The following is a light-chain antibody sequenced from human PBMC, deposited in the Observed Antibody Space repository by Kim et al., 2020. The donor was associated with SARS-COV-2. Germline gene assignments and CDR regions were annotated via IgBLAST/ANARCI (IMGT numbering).Light chain of an antibody. V-gene: IGLV2-14*03. CDR3: GSYESSGTFV. CDR2: DVT. Sequence: GQSLTLSCTGTSSDGGGYDYVSWHRVHPGKAPKLMIFDVTKRPSGVSNRFSGSESGNTASLTISGLHAGDEADYYCGSYESSGTFVFGTGTKVTVL. CDR1: SSDGGGYDY. J-gene: IGLJ1*01.